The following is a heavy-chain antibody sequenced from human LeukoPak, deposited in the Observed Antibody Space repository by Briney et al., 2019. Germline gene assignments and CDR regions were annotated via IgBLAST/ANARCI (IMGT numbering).Heavy chain of an antibody. Sequence: SETLSLTCTVSGGSVSSGSYYWSWIRQPPGKGLEWIGYIYYSGSTNYNPSLKSRVTISVDTSKNQFSLKLSSVTAADTAVYYCARAGYVGTAIDYWGQGTLVTVSS. D-gene: IGHD5-18*01. J-gene: IGHJ4*02. CDR3: ARAGYVGTAIDY. V-gene: IGHV4-61*01. CDR1: GGSVSSGSYY. CDR2: IYYSGST.